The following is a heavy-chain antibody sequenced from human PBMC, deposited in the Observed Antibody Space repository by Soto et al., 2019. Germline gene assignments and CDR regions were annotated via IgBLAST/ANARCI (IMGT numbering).Heavy chain of an antibody. D-gene: IGHD3-9*01. CDR2: IYYSGST. CDR1: GGSISSYY. J-gene: IGHJ6*03. V-gene: IGHV4-59*12. Sequence: SETLSLTCTVSGGSISSYYWSWIRQPPGKGLEWIGYIYYSGSTNYNPSLKSRVTISVDTSKNQFSLKLSSVTAADTAVYYCAREAVLRYFDFQPRYYYYYMDVWGKGTTVTVSS. CDR3: AREAVLRYFDFQPRYYYYYMDV.